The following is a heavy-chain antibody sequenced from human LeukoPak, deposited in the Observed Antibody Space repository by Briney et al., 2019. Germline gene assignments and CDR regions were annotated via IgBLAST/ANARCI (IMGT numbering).Heavy chain of an antibody. CDR1: GYTFTRYA. D-gene: IGHD3-10*01. Sequence: ASVKVSCKASGYTFTRYAINWVRQAPGQGLEWMGWISAYNGNTNYAQKLQGRVTMTTDTSTSTAYMELRSLRSDDTAVYYCARDRIYGSGSYYRVENWFDPWGQGTLVTVSS. V-gene: IGHV1-18*01. CDR2: ISAYNGNT. J-gene: IGHJ5*02. CDR3: ARDRIYGSGSYYRVENWFDP.